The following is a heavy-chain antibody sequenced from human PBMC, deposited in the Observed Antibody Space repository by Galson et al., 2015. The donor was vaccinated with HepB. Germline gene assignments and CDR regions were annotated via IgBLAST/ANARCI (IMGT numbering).Heavy chain of an antibody. CDR1: EFTFSSYS. V-gene: IGHV3-30-3*01. Sequence: SLRLSCAASEFTFSSYSMPRVRQAPGKGLEWVAVISYDGSTYYADSVKGRFTISRDNSKNTLYLQMNSLRAEDTAVYYCAKDTGLVGAPRHWRQGTLVTVSS. CDR2: ISYDGST. J-gene: IGHJ4*02. D-gene: IGHD1-26*01. CDR3: AKDTGLVGAPRH.